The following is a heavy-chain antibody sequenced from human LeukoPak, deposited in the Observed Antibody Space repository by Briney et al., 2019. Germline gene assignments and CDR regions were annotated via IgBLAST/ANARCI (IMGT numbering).Heavy chain of an antibody. CDR1: GFDCSRYW. Sequence: GGSLRLSCAASGFDCSRYWMTWVRQAPGKGLEWVANIEQDGGEEYYVDSVKGRFTISRDNAKNSLYLQMNSLRVEDTAVYYCARGRYVDWLFDYWGHGTLLTVSS. J-gene: IGHJ5*01. CDR3: ARGRYVDWLFDY. CDR2: IEQDGGEE. V-gene: IGHV3-7*03. D-gene: IGHD3-9*01.